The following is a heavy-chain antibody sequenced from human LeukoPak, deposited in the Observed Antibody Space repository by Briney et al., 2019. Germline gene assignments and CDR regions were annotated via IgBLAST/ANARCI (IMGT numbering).Heavy chain of an antibody. CDR2: ISASGGST. CDR3: AKDRTMIGVVTIDY. Sequence: GGSLRLSCAASGFTFSSYAMSWVRQAPGKGLEWVSAISASGGSTYYADSVKGRFTISRDNSKNTLYLQMNSLSAEDTAVYYCAKDRTMIGVVTIDYWGQGTLVTVSS. D-gene: IGHD3-22*01. V-gene: IGHV3-23*01. CDR1: GFTFSSYA. J-gene: IGHJ4*02.